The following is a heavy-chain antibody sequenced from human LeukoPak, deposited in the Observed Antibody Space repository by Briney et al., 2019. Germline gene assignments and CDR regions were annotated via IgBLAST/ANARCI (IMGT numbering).Heavy chain of an antibody. CDR2: ISSSGYTT. D-gene: IGHD6-13*01. J-gene: IGHJ2*01. V-gene: IGHV3-11*01. CDR3: ARVGPAAAGRGYWYFDL. Sequence: PGGSLRLSCAVSGFTFSAYYMTWIRQAPGKGLEWVSYISSSGYTTYYADSGKGRFTISRDNAKNSLYLQMNSLRAEDPAVYYCARVGPAAAGRGYWYFDLWGRGTLVTVSS. CDR1: GFTFSAYY.